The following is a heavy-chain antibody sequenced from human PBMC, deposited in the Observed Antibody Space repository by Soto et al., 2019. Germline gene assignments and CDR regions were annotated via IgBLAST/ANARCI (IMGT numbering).Heavy chain of an antibody. CDR3: AKDSSGYYYFSLGPQEFDY. Sequence: GGSLGLSWSASGFTFSSYAMSWVRQAPGKGLEWVSAISGSGGSTYYADSVKGRFTISRDNSKNTLYLQMNSLRAEDTAVYYCAKDSSGYYYFSLGPQEFDYWGQGTLVTVSS. J-gene: IGHJ4*02. V-gene: IGHV3-23*01. CDR1: GFTFSSYA. D-gene: IGHD3-22*01. CDR2: ISGSGGST.